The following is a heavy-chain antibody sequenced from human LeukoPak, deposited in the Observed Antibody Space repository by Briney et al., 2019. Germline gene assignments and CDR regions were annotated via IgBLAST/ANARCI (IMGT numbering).Heavy chain of an antibody. CDR2: INHSGST. CDR1: GGPFSGYY. CDR3: ARGSLVVVAAPPDY. Sequence: SETLSLTCAVYGGPFSGYYWSWIRQPSGKGLEWIGEINHSGSTNYNPSLKSRVTISVDTSKNQFSLKLSSVTAADTAVYYCARGSLVVVAAPPDYWGQGTLVTVFS. J-gene: IGHJ4*02. V-gene: IGHV4-34*01. D-gene: IGHD2-15*01.